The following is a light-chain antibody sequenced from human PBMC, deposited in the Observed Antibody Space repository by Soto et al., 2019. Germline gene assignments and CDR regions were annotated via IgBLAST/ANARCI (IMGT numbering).Light chain of an antibody. V-gene: IGKV1-5*03. J-gene: IGKJ1*01. Sequence: DIQMTQSPSTLSASVGDRVTITCRASQTISGNLAWYKQKPGKAPNLLIYKASYLESGVPSRFSGSGSGTEFTLTIISLQPDDFATYYCQQYTDYSWTFGQGTKVEIK. CDR1: QTISGN. CDR2: KAS. CDR3: QQYTDYSWT.